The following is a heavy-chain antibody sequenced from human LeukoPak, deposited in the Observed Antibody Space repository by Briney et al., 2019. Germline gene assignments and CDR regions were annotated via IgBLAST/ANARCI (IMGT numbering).Heavy chain of an antibody. CDR1: GYTFTGNY. CDR3: ARGYYDILTGYYTDAFDI. CDR2: INPKSGDT. V-gene: IGHV1-2*02. D-gene: IGHD3-9*01. Sequence: ASVKVSCKASGYTFTGNYMHWVRQAPGQGLEWMGWINPKSGDTKFAQKFQGRVTITRNTSISTAYMELSSLRSEDTAVYYCARGYYDILTGYYTDAFDIWGQGTMVTVSS. J-gene: IGHJ3*02.